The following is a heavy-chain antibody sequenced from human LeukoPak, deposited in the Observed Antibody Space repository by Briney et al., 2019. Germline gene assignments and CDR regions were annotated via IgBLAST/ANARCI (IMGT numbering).Heavy chain of an antibody. CDR3: AKSGGIQRWLQSYYFDY. Sequence: GGSLRLSCAPSGFTFSSYGMQWVRPPRGKGLEWVAVIWYGGSNKYSAASVKGRFTISSDNSKNPLYLQMSSLSAEAAAVNYCAKSGGIQRWLQSYYFDYWGQGTLVTVSS. CDR2: IWYGGSNK. CDR1: GFTFSSYG. D-gene: IGHD5-18*01. V-gene: IGHV3-33*06. J-gene: IGHJ4*02.